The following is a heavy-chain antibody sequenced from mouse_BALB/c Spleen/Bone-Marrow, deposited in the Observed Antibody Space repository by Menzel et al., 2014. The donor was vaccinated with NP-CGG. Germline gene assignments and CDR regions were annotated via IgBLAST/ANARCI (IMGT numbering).Heavy chain of an antibody. J-gene: IGHJ3*01. Sequence: QVQLQQSGAELVKPGASVKMSCKASGYTFTSYWMHWVKQRPGQGLEWIGTIDPSDSYTSYNQKFKGKATLTVDTSSSTAYMQLSSLTSEDSAVYYGTRRDTTVERAWFAYWGQGTLVTVSA. CDR2: IDPSDSYT. D-gene: IGHD1-1*01. CDR3: TRRDTTVERAWFAY. CDR1: GYTFTSYW. V-gene: IGHV1S127*01.